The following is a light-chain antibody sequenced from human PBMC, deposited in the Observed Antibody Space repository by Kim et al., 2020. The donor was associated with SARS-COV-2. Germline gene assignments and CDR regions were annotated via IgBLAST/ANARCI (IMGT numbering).Light chain of an antibody. CDR2: GAS. CDR1: QSVLRY. Sequence: SPGEGATRACSATQSVLRYLAWYQQKPGQAPRLLIYGASTRATDIPARFSGSGSVTEFTLTISGLQSEDFAVYYCQQYKDWAPLTFGGGTKVDIK. CDR3: QQYKDWAPLT. J-gene: IGKJ4*01. V-gene: IGKV3-15*01.